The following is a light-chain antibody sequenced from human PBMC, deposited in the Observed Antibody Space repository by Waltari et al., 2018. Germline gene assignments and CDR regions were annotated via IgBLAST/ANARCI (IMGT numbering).Light chain of an antibody. V-gene: IGKV1-39*01. CDR1: QTINKY. CDR3: QQSDSLPLT. CDR2: VVS. J-gene: IGKJ4*01. Sequence: DIQMTQSPSSLSASVGDRVTITCRASQTINKYLNWYQQQPGKAPNVLISVVSYLHTGVPSRFSGSGSGTDFTLTISSLQPEDFATYYCQQSDSLPLTFGGGTKVEIK.